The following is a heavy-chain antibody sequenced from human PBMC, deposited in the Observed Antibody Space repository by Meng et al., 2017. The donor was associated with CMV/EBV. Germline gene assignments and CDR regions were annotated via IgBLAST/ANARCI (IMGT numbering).Heavy chain of an antibody. D-gene: IGHD6-13*01. V-gene: IGHV1-69*05. CDR2: IIPIFGTE. Sequence: KSSGGTYSSYAISWVRQAPGQGLEWMGEIIPIFGTESYTQKYQGRVTITTDESKSTAYMELSSLRSEDTAVYYCATPSAGYSSSWYDYWGQGTLVTVSS. CDR3: ATPSAGYSSSWYDY. J-gene: IGHJ4*02. CDR1: GGTYSSYA.